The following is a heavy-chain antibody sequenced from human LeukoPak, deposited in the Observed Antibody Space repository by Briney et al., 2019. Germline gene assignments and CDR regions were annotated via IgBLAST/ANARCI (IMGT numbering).Heavy chain of an antibody. Sequence: GGSLRLSCAASGFTLRNYWMSWVRQAPGTGLEWVANIKQDGSDRNYVTSVKGRFTISRDNAKNSLYLQMNSLRAEDTAVYYCSRDRGYSYGPSDVWGQGTTVTVSS. CDR1: GFTLRNYW. V-gene: IGHV3-7*01. CDR3: SRDRGYSYGPSDV. J-gene: IGHJ6*02. CDR2: IKQDGSDR. D-gene: IGHD5-18*01.